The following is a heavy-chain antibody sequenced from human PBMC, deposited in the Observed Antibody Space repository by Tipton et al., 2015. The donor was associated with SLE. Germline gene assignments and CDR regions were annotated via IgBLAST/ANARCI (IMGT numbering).Heavy chain of an antibody. J-gene: IGHJ4*02. D-gene: IGHD6-6*01. CDR1: GYTFINYN. V-gene: IGHV1-8*01. Sequence: QSGAEVRKPGASVKVSCKASGYTFINYNVNWVRQASGQGLEWMGWLNPNSGKTGYGQKFQGRVSMTRNTSITTAYMELTSLKSEDTAVYYCARMGLDSSSSSEHWVTGTLVSVSS. CDR3: ARMGLDSSSSSEH. CDR2: LNPNSGKT.